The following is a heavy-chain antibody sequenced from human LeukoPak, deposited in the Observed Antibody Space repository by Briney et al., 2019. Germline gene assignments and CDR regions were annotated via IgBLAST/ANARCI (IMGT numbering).Heavy chain of an antibody. CDR1: GESFSGYY. J-gene: IGHJ5*02. CDR2: INHSGSA. V-gene: IGHV4-34*01. CDR3: ARGRCGGDCYPNWFDP. D-gene: IGHD2-21*02. Sequence: SETLSLTCAVYGESFSGYYWSWIRQPPGKGLEWIAEINHSGSANFSPSLKSRVTISVDTSKNQFSLKLSSVTAADTAIYYCARGRCGGDCYPNWFDPWGQGILVTVSS.